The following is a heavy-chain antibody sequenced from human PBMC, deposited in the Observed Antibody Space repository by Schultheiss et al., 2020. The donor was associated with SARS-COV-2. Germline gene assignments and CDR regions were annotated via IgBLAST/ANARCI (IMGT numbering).Heavy chain of an antibody. CDR2: IRSKAYGGTT. CDR3: TRGMSGYYTGRFDP. V-gene: IGHV3-49*04. D-gene: IGHD3-3*01. CDR1: GFTFSSYA. J-gene: IGHJ5*02. Sequence: GGSLRLSCAASGFTFSSYAMHWVRQAPGKGLEWVGFIRSKAYGGTTEYAASVKGRFTISRDDSKSIAYLQMNSLKTEDTAVYYCTRGMSGYYTGRFDPWGQGTLVTVSS.